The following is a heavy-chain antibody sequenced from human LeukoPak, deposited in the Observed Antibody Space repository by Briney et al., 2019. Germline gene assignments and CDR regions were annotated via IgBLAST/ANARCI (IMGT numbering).Heavy chain of an antibody. CDR1: GGTFSSYA. J-gene: IGHJ3*02. D-gene: IGHD3-22*01. V-gene: IGHV1-69*01. CDR3: ARVYERSSSGYYYESWGAFDI. CDR2: IIPIFGTA. Sequence: SVKVSCKASGGTFSSYAISWVRQAPGQGLEWMGGIIPIFGTANYAQKFQGRVMITADESTSTAYMELSSLRSEDTAVYYCARVYERSSSGYYYESWGAFDIWGQGTMVTVSS.